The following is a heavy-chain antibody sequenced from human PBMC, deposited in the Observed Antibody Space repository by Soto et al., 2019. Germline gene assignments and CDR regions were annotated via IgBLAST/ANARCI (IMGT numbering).Heavy chain of an antibody. CDR1: GFTFRGSS. V-gene: IGHV3-73*01. CDR2: IRSSANSFAT. D-gene: IGHD4-4*01. J-gene: IGHJ4*02. CDR3: HRRDDFGTYESHL. Sequence: XEALRLFCGTSGFTFRGSSIHWVRLASGKGLEWVGRIRSSANSFATAYGASVEGRFTISRDDSKNTAYLQMNSLKTEDTAVYYCHRRDDFGTYESHLWGQGTQVTVSS.